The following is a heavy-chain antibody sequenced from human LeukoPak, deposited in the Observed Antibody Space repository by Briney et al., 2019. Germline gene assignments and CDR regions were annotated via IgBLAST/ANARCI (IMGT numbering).Heavy chain of an antibody. V-gene: IGHV4-4*07. D-gene: IGHD3-10*01. CDR2: IFTSGIT. CDR3: ARETSGTYYNPLGYMDV. Sequence: SETLSLTCTVSGGSISIYYWNWIRQPAGKGLEWIGRIFTSGITNYNPSLKSRVTMSVDTSKNQFSLNLSSVIAADTAIYYCARETSGTYYNPLGYMDVWGKGTTVTISS. CDR1: GGSISIYY. J-gene: IGHJ6*03.